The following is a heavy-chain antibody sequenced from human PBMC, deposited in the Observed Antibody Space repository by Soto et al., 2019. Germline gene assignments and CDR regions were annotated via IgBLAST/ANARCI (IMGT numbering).Heavy chain of an antibody. CDR3: TRRPSEMAVSGSWFDP. CDR2: ISADNGNT. D-gene: IGHD3-10*01. J-gene: IGHJ5*02. CDR1: GYTFTTYG. Sequence: QVHLVQSGVEAKKPGASVKVSCKASGYTFTTYGISWVRQAPGQGLEWMGWISADNGNTNYAHKLQGRVTMTTDTSTSTAYMELRRLRSDATAVYYCTRRPSEMAVSGSWFDPWGQGTLVSVSS. V-gene: IGHV1-18*04.